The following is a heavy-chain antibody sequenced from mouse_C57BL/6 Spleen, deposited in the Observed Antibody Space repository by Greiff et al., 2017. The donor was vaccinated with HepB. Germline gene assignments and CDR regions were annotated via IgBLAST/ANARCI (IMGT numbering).Heavy chain of an antibody. D-gene: IGHD1-1*01. CDR2: IYPGDGDT. V-gene: IGHV1-82*01. CDR3: ARGGITTEPFAY. CDR1: GYAFSSSW. Sequence: QVQLQQSGPELVKPGASVKISCKASGYAFSSSWMNWVKQRPGKGLEWIGRIYPGDGDTNYNGKCKGKATLTADKSSSTAYMQLSSLTSEDSAVYFWARGGITTEPFAYWGQGTLVTVSA. J-gene: IGHJ3*01.